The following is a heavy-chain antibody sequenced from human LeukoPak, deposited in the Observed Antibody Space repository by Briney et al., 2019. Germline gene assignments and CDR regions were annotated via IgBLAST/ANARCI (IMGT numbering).Heavy chain of an antibody. CDR3: ARGLFGGFAAAPFDH. CDR1: GGTFDNYA. J-gene: IGHJ4*02. CDR2: IIPMLGKT. V-gene: IGHV1-69*04. Sequence: ASVKVSCKASGGTFDNYAVNWVREAPGLGLEWMGRIIPMLGKTNSAQKFQDRVTFTADKSTGTAYMELTHLRPDDTAVYFYARGLFGGFAAAPFDHWGQGTLVIVSP. D-gene: IGHD2-2*01.